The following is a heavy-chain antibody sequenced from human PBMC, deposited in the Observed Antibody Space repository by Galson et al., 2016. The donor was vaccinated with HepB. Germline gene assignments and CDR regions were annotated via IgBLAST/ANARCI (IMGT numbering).Heavy chain of an antibody. J-gene: IGHJ3*02. CDR2: INTAKGDT. V-gene: IGHV1-3*04. CDR3: ARRLVGSYGNAFDI. Sequence: SVKVSCKTSGYTFTAYAIHWVRQAPGQRLEWMAWINTAKGDTRYSQKLQGRVTLTRDTSATTASMELSSLMSEDTAVYYCARRLVGSYGNAFDIWGQGTLVTVSS. CDR1: GYTFTAYA. D-gene: IGHD2-8*02.